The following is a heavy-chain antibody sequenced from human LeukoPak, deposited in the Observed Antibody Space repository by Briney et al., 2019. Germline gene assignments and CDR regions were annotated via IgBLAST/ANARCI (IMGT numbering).Heavy chain of an antibody. Sequence: GGSLRLSCAASGFTFSDYYMSWIRQAPGKGLEWVSYISSSGSTIYYADSVKGRFTISRDNAKNSLYLQMNSLRAEDTAVYYCARGEGEGITIFGVVKDLGYYGMDVWGQGTTVTVSS. V-gene: IGHV3-11*01. D-gene: IGHD3-3*01. CDR2: ISSSGSTI. CDR1: GFTFSDYY. CDR3: ARGEGEGITIFGVVKDLGYYGMDV. J-gene: IGHJ6*02.